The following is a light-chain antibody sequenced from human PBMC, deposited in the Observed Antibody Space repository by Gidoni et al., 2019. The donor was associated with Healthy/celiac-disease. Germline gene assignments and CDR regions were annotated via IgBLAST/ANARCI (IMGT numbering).Light chain of an antibody. CDR2: DAS. J-gene: IGKJ2*01. Sequence: EIVLTQSPATLSLSPGESTTLSCRARQSVSSYLSWYQQKPGQAPRLLIYDASNRATGIPARFSGSGSGTDFTLTISSLEPEDFAVYYCQQRSNWYTFGQGTKLEIK. V-gene: IGKV3-11*01. CDR1: QSVSSY. CDR3: QQRSNWYT.